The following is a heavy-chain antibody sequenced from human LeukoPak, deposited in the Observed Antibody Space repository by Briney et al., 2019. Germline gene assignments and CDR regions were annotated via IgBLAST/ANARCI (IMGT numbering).Heavy chain of an antibody. Sequence: ASVKVSCKASGGTFSSYAISWVRQAPGQGLEWMGRIIPILGIANYAQKFQGRVTITADKSTSTAYMELSSLRSEDTAVYYCAREQQQGWLQDYWGQGTLVTVSS. CDR2: IIPILGIA. D-gene: IGHD5-24*01. J-gene: IGHJ4*02. V-gene: IGHV1-69*04. CDR3: AREQQQGWLQDY. CDR1: GGTFSSYA.